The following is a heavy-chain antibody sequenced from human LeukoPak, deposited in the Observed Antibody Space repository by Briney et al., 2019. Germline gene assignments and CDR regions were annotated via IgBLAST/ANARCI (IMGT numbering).Heavy chain of an antibody. D-gene: IGHD2-2*01. J-gene: IGHJ6*02. Sequence: PSETLSLTCTVSGGSISSYYWSWIRQPPGKGLEWIGYIYYSGGTNYNPPLKSRVTISVDTSKNQFSLKLSSVTAADTAVYYCARVPPYCSSTSCYGYYYYYGMDVWGQGTTVTVSS. CDR1: GGSISSYY. CDR3: ARVPPYCSSTSCYGYYYYYGMDV. V-gene: IGHV4-59*01. CDR2: IYYSGGT.